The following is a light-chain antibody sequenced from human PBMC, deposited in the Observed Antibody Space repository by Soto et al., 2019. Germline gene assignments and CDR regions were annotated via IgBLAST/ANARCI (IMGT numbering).Light chain of an antibody. J-gene: IGKJ1*01. V-gene: IGKV1-39*01. CDR1: QTISRY. CDR2: SAS. CDR3: QKSYITNVT. Sequence: DIQMTQSPSSLSASVGDRVTITCRASQTISRYLNWYQQRPGKAPNLLIYSASSLQSGVPSRFSGSGSGTDFTLTISSLQTEDFDTYYCQKSYITNVTLGQGTKVDIK.